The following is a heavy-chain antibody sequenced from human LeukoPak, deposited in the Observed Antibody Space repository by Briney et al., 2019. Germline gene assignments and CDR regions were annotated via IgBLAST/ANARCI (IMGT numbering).Heavy chain of an antibody. D-gene: IGHD6-19*01. CDR3: ARDWGKYSSAWYSDY. V-gene: IGHV3-30-3*01. CDR2: ISYDGNNK. CDR1: GFTFSNYA. J-gene: IGHJ4*02. Sequence: GGSLRLSCAASGFTFSNYAMHWVRQAPGKGLEWVTIISYDGNNKYYADPVKGRFTISRDNSKNTLYLQMNSLRADDTAIYYCARDWGKYSSAWYSDYWGQGTLVTVSS.